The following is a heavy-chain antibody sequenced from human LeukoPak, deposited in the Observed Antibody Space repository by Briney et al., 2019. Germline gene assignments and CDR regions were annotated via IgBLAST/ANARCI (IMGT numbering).Heavy chain of an antibody. V-gene: IGHV4-34*01. CDR1: GGSFSGYY. D-gene: IGHD3-3*01. Sequence: SETLSLTCAVYGGSFSGYYWSWIRQPPGKGLEWIGETNHSGSTNYNPSLKSRVTISVDTSKNQFSLKLSSVTAADTAVYYCARARSRGTIFGVVLDYYGMDVWGQGTTVTVSS. J-gene: IGHJ6*02. CDR3: ARARSRGTIFGVVLDYYGMDV. CDR2: TNHSGST.